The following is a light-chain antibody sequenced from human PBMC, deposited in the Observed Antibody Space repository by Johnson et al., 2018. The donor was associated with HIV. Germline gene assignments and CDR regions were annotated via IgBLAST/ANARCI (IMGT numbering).Light chain of an antibody. CDR1: SSNIWSNF. CDR2: ENN. J-gene: IGLJ1*01. CDR3: ATWDTSLSTGGV. Sequence: QSVLTQPPSVSAAPGQNVNISCSGGSSNIWSNFVSWYQQFPGTAPKLLIYENNKRPSGIPDRFSDSQSGTSATLAITGLQTGDEADYYCATWDTSLSTGGVFGTGTKVTVL. V-gene: IGLV1-51*02.